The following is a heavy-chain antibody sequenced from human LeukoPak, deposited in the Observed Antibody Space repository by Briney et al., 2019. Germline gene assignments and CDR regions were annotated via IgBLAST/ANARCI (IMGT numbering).Heavy chain of an antibody. CDR2: IYWNDDK. D-gene: IGHD3-22*01. CDR3: AHRLYDSSGYPENADAFDI. Sequence: QTLSLTCTVSGASISRGGYYWSWIRQHPGKGLEWLALIYWNDDKRYSPSLKSRLTITKDTSKNQVVLTMTNMDPVDTATYYCAHRLYDSSGYPENADAFDIWGQGTMVTVSS. CDR1: GASISRGGYY. J-gene: IGHJ3*02. V-gene: IGHV2-5*01.